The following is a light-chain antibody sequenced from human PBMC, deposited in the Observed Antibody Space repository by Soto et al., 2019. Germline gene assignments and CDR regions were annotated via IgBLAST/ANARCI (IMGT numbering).Light chain of an antibody. CDR2: DVI. CDR1: SSDVGDYEH. Sequence: QSALTQPPSVSGSPGQSVTISCTVTSSDVGDYEHVSWYQLASGTAPKLLISDVINRPSGVPDRFSGSKSGNTPSLTISGLQAEDDADYYCGLFTSSATWVFGGGTKLTVL. V-gene: IGLV2-18*01. CDR3: GLFTSSATWV. J-gene: IGLJ3*02.